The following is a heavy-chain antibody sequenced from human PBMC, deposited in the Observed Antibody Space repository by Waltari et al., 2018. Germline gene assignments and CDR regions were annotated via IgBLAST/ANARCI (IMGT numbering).Heavy chain of an antibody. CDR2: ISSSSTI. CDR1: GFTFSSYS. V-gene: IGHV3-48*01. D-gene: IGHD3-3*01. J-gene: IGHJ4*02. CDR3: ASSIDFWSGYYALYYFDY. Sequence: EVQLVESGGGLVQPGGSLRLSCAASGFTFSSYSMNWVRQAPGKGLEWVSYISSSSTIYYADSVKGRFTISRDNAKNSLYLQMNSLRAEDTAVYYCASSIDFWSGYYALYYFDYWGQGTLVIVSS.